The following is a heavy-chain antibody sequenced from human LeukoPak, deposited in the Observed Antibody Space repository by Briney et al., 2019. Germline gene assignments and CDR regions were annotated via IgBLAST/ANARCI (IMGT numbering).Heavy chain of an antibody. Sequence: ASVKVSCKASGYTFTGYYMHWVRQAPGQGLEWMGWINPKSGGTNYAQKFQGRVTMTRDTPISTAYMELSRMTSDDTAVYYCATSGGTSGPELDCWGQGTLVTVSS. CDR2: INPKSGGT. CDR3: ATSGGTSGPELDC. J-gene: IGHJ4*02. V-gene: IGHV1-2*02. D-gene: IGHD3-3*01. CDR1: GYTFTGYY.